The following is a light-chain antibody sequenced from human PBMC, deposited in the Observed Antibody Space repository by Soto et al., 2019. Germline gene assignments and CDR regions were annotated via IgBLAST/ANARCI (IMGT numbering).Light chain of an antibody. J-gene: IGKJ3*01. CDR2: GAS. V-gene: IGKV3-20*01. CDR1: QTVNNTY. Sequence: EIVLTQSPGTLSLSPGERATLSCRASQTVNNTYLAWYQQKHGHSPRLLMSGASSRATAIPARFSGSGDGTDSTLTSTSLETEDFAVYCCKQYGGSPLTFGPGTQVVLK. CDR3: KQYGGSPLT.